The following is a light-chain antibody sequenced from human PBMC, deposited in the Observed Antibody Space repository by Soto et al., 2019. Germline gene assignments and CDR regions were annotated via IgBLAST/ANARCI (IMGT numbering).Light chain of an antibody. CDR2: GVS. V-gene: IGKV3-20*01. CDR3: QQYIGSPRT. CDR1: QTVNRNY. J-gene: IGKJ1*01. Sequence: EIVLTQSPGTLALSLGDRATLSCRASQTVNRNYLAWYLQKPVQPPRFLIFGVSNSAPGVPDRFSGGGSGTEFTLHIARLEPDDFGTYYCQQYIGSPRTFGQGTRVEVK.